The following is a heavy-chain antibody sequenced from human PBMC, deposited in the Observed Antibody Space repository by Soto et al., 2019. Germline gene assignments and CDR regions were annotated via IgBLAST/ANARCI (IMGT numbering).Heavy chain of an antibody. J-gene: IGHJ4*02. CDR1: GFTFSSFW. D-gene: IGHD2-2*01. V-gene: IGHV3-74*01. CDR3: ARGGVPASMSY. Sequence: EVQLVESGGGLVQPGGSLRLSCAASGFTFSSFWMHWVRQAPGEGLVWVSRINSDGSNTNYADSVKARFTIARDNAKNTLYLQMSSRGAEDTAVYYCARGGVPASMSYWGQGTLVTVAS. CDR2: INSDGSNT.